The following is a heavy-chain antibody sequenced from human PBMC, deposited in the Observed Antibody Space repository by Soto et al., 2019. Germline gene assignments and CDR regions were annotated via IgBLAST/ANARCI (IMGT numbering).Heavy chain of an antibody. Sequence: LKISCQSSGYTFSNFWIGWVRQLPGKGLEWMGIIYPGDHETRYSPSFHGKVTISADRSINTAYLQWNSLEASDTAFYFCARSPRSSPYFDYWGQGALVTVSS. D-gene: IGHD6-13*01. CDR1: GYTFSNFW. CDR2: IYPGDHET. J-gene: IGHJ4*02. CDR3: ARSPRSSPYFDY. V-gene: IGHV5-51*01.